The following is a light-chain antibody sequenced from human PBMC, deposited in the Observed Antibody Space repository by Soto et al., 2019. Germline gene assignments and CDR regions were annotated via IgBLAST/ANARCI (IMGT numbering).Light chain of an antibody. V-gene: IGLV1-47*01. Sequence: QSVLTQPPSASGTPGQRVTISCSGRNSNIGSNYVYWYQQVPGTAPKLLIYTNNQRPSGVPDRFSGSKSATSASLAIGGLRSEDEADYYCATWDDDLYTPIIGGGTKLTVL. J-gene: IGLJ2*01. CDR3: ATWDDDLYTPI. CDR1: NSNIGSNY. CDR2: TNN.